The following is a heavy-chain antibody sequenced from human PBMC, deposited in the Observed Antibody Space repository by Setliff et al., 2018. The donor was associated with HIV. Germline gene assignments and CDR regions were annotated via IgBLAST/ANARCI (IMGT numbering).Heavy chain of an antibody. CDR2: INHSGDT. CDR1: GGSFSDYH. V-gene: IGHV4-34*01. CDR3: ARFYGDYETDNWFDP. J-gene: IGHJ5*02. D-gene: IGHD4-17*01. Sequence: SETLSLTCAVYGGSFSDYHWSWIRQSPGKGLQWIGDINHSGDTNYNTSLKGRVTISVDTSKNQFSLELNSVTAADTAVYYCARFYGDYETDNWFDPWGHGVLVTVSS.